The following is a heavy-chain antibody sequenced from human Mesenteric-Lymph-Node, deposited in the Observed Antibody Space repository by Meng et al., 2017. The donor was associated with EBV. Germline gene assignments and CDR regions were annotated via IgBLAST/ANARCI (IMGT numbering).Heavy chain of an antibody. CDR1: GFSLSTSGVG. J-gene: IGHJ4*02. CDR2: IYWDDDK. CDR3: AHTYCSGGSCYTPFDY. Sequence: QITLKESGXTLVKXXXTLTLTCXFSGFSLSTSGVGVGWIRQPPGKALEWLSLIYWDDDKLYSTSLKSRLTITKDTSKNQVVLTMTKMDPVDTATYFCAHTYCSGGSCYTPFDYWGQGTLVTVAS. V-gene: IGHV2-5*02. D-gene: IGHD2-15*01.